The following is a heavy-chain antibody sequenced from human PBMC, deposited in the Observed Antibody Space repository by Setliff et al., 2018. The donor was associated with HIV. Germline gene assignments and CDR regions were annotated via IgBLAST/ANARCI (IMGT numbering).Heavy chain of an antibody. V-gene: IGHV1-2*02. J-gene: IGHJ4*02. CDR2: ISPKRGET. Sequence: ASVKVSCKASGYTFTDYFLHWVRQAPGQGLEWMGWISPKRGETRIPQRFRGRVTMTRDTSINTAPLELTSLRSDDTAVYYCARQLSNSLDYWGQGTLVTVSS. CDR3: ARQLSNSLDY. CDR1: GYTFTDYF. D-gene: IGHD7-27*01.